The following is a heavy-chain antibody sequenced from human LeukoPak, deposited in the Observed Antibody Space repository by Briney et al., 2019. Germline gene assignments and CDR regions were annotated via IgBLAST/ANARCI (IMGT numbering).Heavy chain of an antibody. CDR2: ITPRRGGT. J-gene: IGHJ6*02. D-gene: IGHD1-26*01. CDR3: AREERESGGMDV. Sequence: ASVKVSCKASGYIFTDNFIHWVRQAPGQGLEWMGWITPRRGGTNYAQKFQGRVTMTRDTSINTAYMELSSLRFDDTAIYYCAREERESGGMDVWGQGTTVTV. V-gene: IGHV1-2*02. CDR1: GYIFTDNF.